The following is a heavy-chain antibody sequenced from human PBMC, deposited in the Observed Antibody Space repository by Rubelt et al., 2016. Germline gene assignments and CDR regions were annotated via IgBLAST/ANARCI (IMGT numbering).Heavy chain of an antibody. Sequence: EVQLVESGGGLVQPGGSLRLSCVASGLSFSSYWISWVRQAPGKGLAWVASIKQDGSEKYYVDSVKGRFSISGDNAKNSRYLQMNSLRAEDTDVYYCARDLRIGGAGTYDYWGQGTLVTVSS. CDR1: GLSFSSYW. J-gene: IGHJ4*02. V-gene: IGHV3-7*01. CDR2: IKQDGSEK. D-gene: IGHD6-13*01. CDR3: ARDLRIGGAGTYDY.